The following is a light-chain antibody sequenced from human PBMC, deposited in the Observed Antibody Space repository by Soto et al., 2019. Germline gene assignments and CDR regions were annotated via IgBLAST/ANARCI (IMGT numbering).Light chain of an antibody. CDR3: QQYGNSPLT. J-gene: IGKJ1*01. V-gene: IGKV3-20*01. CDR2: GAS. CDR1: QSVSSSY. Sequence: IVLTQSPGTLSLSPGERATLSCRASQSVSSSYLAWYQQKPGQAPRLLIYGASSRATGIPDRFSGSGSGTDFTLTISRLEPEDFAMYYCQQYGNSPLTFGQGTKVDI.